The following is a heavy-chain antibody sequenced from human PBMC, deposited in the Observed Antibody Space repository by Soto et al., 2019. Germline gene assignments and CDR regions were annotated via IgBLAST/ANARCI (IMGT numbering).Heavy chain of an antibody. CDR3: ATSYSSSWYYFDY. V-gene: IGHV3-66*02. J-gene: IGHJ4*02. CDR1: GFTVSSNY. Sequence: GESLKISCAASGFTVSSNYMSWVRQAPGKGLEWVSVIYSGGSTYYADSVKGRFTISRDNSKNTLYLQMNSLRAEDTAVYYCATSYSSSWYYFDYWGQGTLVTVSS. CDR2: IYSGGST. D-gene: IGHD6-13*01.